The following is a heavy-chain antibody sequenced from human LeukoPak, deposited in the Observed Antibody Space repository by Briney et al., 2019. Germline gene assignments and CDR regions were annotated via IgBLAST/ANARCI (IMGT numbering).Heavy chain of an antibody. J-gene: IGHJ4*02. Sequence: SETLSLTCAVYGGSFSGYYWSWIRQPPGKGLEWIGEINHSGSTNYNPSLKSRVTTSVDTSKNQFSLKLSSGTAADTAVYYCARGNYGLIDYWGQGTLVTVSS. CDR3: ARGNYGLIDY. V-gene: IGHV4-34*01. CDR2: INHSGST. CDR1: GGSFSGYY. D-gene: IGHD3-10*01.